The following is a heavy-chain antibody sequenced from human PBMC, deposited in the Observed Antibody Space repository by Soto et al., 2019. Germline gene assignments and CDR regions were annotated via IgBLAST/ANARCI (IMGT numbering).Heavy chain of an antibody. J-gene: IGHJ6*03. D-gene: IGHD6-6*01. Sequence: EVQLVESGGGLVKPGGSLRLSCAASGFTFSSYSMNWVRQAPGKGLEWVSSISSSSSYIYYADSVKGRFTISRDNAKNSLYLQMNSLRAEDTAVYYCARGRLVKQLVEGRNMDVLGKGTTVNVSS. V-gene: IGHV3-21*01. CDR2: ISSSSSYI. CDR3: ARGRLVKQLVEGRNMDV. CDR1: GFTFSSYS.